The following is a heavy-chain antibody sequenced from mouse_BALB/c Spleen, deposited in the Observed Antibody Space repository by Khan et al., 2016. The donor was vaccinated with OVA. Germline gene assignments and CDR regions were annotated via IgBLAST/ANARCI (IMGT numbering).Heavy chain of an antibody. D-gene: IGHD1-1*02. CDR2: ISSGGDNT. V-gene: IGHV5-9*03. CDR1: GFTFSSFT. J-gene: IGHJ3*01. Sequence: EVQLVESGGGLVKPGGSLKLSCAASGFTFSSFTMSWVRQTPEKRLEWVASISSGGDNTYYPDSVKGRFTISRDNAKNNLYLQMSSLRSEDTALCYCARSNYGPFAYWGQGTLVTVSA. CDR3: ARSNYGPFAY.